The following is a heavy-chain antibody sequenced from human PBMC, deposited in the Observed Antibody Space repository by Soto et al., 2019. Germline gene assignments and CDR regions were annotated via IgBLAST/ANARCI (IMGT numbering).Heavy chain of an antibody. CDR1: GYSFTDYG. J-gene: IGHJ6*02. CDR2: VNTYNGNT. V-gene: IGHV1-18*01. D-gene: IGHD1-26*01. CDR3: ARDRQVGRRVVAYYYGMDV. Sequence: QVQLVQSGGEVKKPGASVKVSCKASGYSFTDYGFSWVRQGPGQGLEWIGWVNTYNGNTHYAQSLQGRLTMTTDTSTSTAYMELRSLRSDDTAVYYCARDRQVGRRVVAYYYGMDVWGQGTTVTVSS.